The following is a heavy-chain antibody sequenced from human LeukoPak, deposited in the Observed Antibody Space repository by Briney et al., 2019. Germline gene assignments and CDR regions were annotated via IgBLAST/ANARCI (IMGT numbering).Heavy chain of an antibody. CDR2: IYYSGIT. V-gene: IGHV4-39*07. D-gene: IGHD1-26*01. J-gene: IGHJ4*02. Sequence: PSETLSLTCTVSGGSISGSNYYWGWIRQAPGKGLEWIGSIYYSGITHYNPSLKSRVAISVDMSTNQFSLRLSSVTAADTAVYYCARDGWESGDYWGQGTLVTVSS. CDR3: ARDGWESGDY. CDR1: GGSISGSNYY.